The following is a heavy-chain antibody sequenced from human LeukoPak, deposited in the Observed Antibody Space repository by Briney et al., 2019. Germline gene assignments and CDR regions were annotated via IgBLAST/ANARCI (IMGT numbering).Heavy chain of an antibody. CDR2: INHSGST. J-gene: IGHJ4*02. CDR1: GGSISSSGYY. Sequence: PSETLSLTCTVSGGSISSSGYYWSWIRQPPGKGLEWIGEINHSGSTNYNPSLKSRVTISVDTSKNQFSLKLSSVTAADTAVYYCARGGFTMVRGPYYFDYWGQGTLVTVSS. CDR3: ARGGFTMVRGPYYFDY. V-gene: IGHV4-39*07. D-gene: IGHD3-10*01.